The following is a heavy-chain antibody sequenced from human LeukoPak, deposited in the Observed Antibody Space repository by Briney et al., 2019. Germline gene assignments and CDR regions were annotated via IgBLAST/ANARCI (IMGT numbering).Heavy chain of an antibody. CDR3: ARAWAPIGYCSGGSCFYFDD. V-gene: IGHV4-59*01. CDR2: IYYSGST. Sequence: SETLSLTCTVSGGSISSYYWSWIRQPPGKGLEWIGYIYYSGSTKYNPSLKSRVTRSVDTSKNQFSLKLRSVTAADTAVSYCARAWAPIGYCSGGSCFYFDDWGQGTLVTVSS. J-gene: IGHJ4*02. CDR1: GGSISSYY. D-gene: IGHD2-15*01.